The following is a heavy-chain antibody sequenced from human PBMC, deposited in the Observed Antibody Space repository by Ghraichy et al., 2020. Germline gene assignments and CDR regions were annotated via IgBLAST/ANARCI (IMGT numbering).Heavy chain of an antibody. D-gene: IGHD3-22*01. J-gene: IGHJ5*02. CDR2: IYYTGST. CDR1: GDSISSSSFY. V-gene: IGHV4-39*01. Sequence: SETLSLTCSVSGDSISSSSFYWGWIRQPPGKGLEWIGNIYYTGSTYYNPSLNSRVTMSADTSKNQFSLKLSSVTAADTAVYFCVAMIVLPDRWGQGTLVAVSS. CDR3: VAMIVLPDR.